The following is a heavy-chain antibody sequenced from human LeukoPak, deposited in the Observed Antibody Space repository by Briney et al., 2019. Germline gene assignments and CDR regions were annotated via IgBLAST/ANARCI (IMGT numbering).Heavy chain of an antibody. CDR1: GGSISSYY. CDR2: IYYSGST. Sequence: SETLSLTCTVSGGSISSYYWSWIRQPPGKGLEWIGYIYYSGSTNYNPSLKSRVTISVDTSKNQFSLKLSSVTAADTAVYYCARARPVVPAAIGYFDYWGQGTLVTVSS. CDR3: ARARPVVPAAIGYFDY. J-gene: IGHJ4*02. D-gene: IGHD2-2*01. V-gene: IGHV4-59*08.